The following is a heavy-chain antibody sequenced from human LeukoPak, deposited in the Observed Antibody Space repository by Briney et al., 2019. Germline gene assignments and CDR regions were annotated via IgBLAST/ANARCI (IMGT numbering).Heavy chain of an antibody. CDR3: ARRLGYYGSGSSSNWFDP. CDR2: IIPIFNTA. Sequence: SVKVSCKASGGTFSSYTISWVRQAPGQGLEWMGGIIPIFNTAHYAQTFQGRVTITADESTSTAYMELNSLRSEDTAVYYCARRLGYYGSGSSSNWFDPWGQGTLVTVSS. V-gene: IGHV1-69*13. D-gene: IGHD3-10*01. J-gene: IGHJ5*02. CDR1: GGTFSSYT.